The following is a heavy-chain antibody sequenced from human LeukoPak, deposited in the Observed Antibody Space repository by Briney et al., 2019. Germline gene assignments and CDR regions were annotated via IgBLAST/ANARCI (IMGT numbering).Heavy chain of an antibody. Sequence: GASVKVSCKASGYTFTSYAMNWVRQAPGQGLEWMGWINPNSGGTNYAQKFQGRVTMTRDTSISTAYMELSRLRPDDTAVYYCAPKVLRSGYSYGFGNYWGQGTLVTVSS. CDR1: GYTFTSYA. V-gene: IGHV1-2*02. J-gene: IGHJ4*02. D-gene: IGHD5-18*01. CDR2: INPNSGGT. CDR3: APKVLRSGYSYGFGNY.